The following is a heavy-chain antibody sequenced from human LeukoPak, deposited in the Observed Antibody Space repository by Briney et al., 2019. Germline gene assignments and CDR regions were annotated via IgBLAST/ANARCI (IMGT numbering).Heavy chain of an antibody. Sequence: GGSLRLSCAASGFTFSSYAMSWVRQAPGKGLEWVSAISGSGGSTYYADSVKGRFTISGDNSKNTLYLQMNSLRAEDTAVYYCAKLIVSGYPLGIDYWGQGTLVTVSS. V-gene: IGHV3-23*01. CDR3: AKLIVSGYPLGIDY. D-gene: IGHD3-22*01. J-gene: IGHJ4*02. CDR1: GFTFSSYA. CDR2: ISGSGGST.